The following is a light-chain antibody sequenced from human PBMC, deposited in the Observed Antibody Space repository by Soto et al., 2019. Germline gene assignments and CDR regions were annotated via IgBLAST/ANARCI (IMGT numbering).Light chain of an antibody. CDR2: AAS. CDR3: QETDSSLT. J-gene: IGKJ4*01. CDR1: ESNTSY. V-gene: IGKV1-39*01. Sequence: IHINQSPLSLSASIGDRVTITFRSSESNTSYLNLYQQKPGKAPKLLIYAASSLHTGVPSRFSGSGFGTDFTLTIISLQPEDFATYICQETDSSLTFGGGTKVDIK.